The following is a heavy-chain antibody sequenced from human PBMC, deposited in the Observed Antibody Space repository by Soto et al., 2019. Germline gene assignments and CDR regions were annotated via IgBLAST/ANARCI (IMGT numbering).Heavy chain of an antibody. Sequence: QVQLVESGGGVVQPGRSLRLSCAASGFTFSTYGMHWVRQAPGKGLEWVAHISYDGTNTYDADSVKGRFTISRDKSKNTAYLQMNSLRGEYTAVYYCAKDNPGVHSGGQGTLVTVSS. D-gene: IGHD2-8*01. CDR2: ISYDGTNT. V-gene: IGHV3-33*03. CDR1: GFTFSTYG. CDR3: AKDNPGVHS. J-gene: IGHJ5*01.